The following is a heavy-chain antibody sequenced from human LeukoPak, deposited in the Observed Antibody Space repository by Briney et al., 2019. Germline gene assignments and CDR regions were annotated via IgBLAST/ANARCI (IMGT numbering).Heavy chain of an antibody. CDR3: ATPYYDSSCYYSPWFDP. Sequence: ASVKVSCKASGGTFSSYAISWVRQAPGQGLEWMGGIIPIFGTANYAQKFQGRVTMTEDTSTDTAYMELSSLRSEDTAVYYCATPYYDSSCYYSPWFDPWGQGTLVTVSS. CDR2: IIPIFGTA. V-gene: IGHV1-69*06. D-gene: IGHD3-22*01. CDR1: GGTFSSYA. J-gene: IGHJ5*02.